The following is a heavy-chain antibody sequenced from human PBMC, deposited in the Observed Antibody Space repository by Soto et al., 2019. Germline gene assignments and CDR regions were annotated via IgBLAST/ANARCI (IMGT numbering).Heavy chain of an antibody. V-gene: IGHV3-7*01. J-gene: IGHJ3*02. D-gene: IGHD4-17*01. Sequence: GGSLILSCAASGFTFSSYWMSWVRRAPGKGLEWVANIKQDGSEKYYVDSVKGRFTISRDNAKNSLYLQMNSLRAEDTALYYCARVGPYGDYGASDIWGQGTMVTVSS. CDR1: GFTFSSYW. CDR2: IKQDGSEK. CDR3: ARVGPYGDYGASDI.